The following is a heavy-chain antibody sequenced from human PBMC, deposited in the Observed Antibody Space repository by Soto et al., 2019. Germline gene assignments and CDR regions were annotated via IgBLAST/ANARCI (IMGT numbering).Heavy chain of an antibody. CDR2: ISYDGSNK. CDR1: GFTFSSYA. V-gene: IGHV3-30-3*01. J-gene: IGHJ5*02. Sequence: QVQLVESGGGVVQPGRSLRLSCAASGFTFSSYAMHWVRQAPGKGLEWVAVISYDGSNKYYADSVKGRFTISRDNSKNTMYLQMNSRRAEDTAVYNCARDSGYSSGWYERWFDPWGQGTLVTVSS. CDR3: ARDSGYSSGWYERWFDP. D-gene: IGHD6-19*01.